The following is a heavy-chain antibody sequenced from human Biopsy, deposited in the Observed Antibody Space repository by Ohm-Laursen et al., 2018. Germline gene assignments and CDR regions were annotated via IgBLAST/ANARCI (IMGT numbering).Heavy chain of an antibody. J-gene: IGHJ2*01. CDR3: ARHAPSYSGSYWRYFDL. D-gene: IGHD1-26*01. CDR2: IYYTGST. Sequence: SDTLSLTCTVSGGSISSYYWSWIRQPPGKGLEWIGYIYYTGSTNYNPSLKSRVTRSVDTSMNHLSRRLTSVTAADTAVYYCARHAPSYSGSYWRYFDLWGRGTLVTVSS. V-gene: IGHV4-59*08. CDR1: GGSISSYY.